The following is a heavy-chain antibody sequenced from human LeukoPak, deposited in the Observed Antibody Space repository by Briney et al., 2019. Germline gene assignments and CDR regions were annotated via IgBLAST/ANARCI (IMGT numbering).Heavy chain of an antibody. V-gene: IGHV4-34*01. CDR2: INHSGST. Sequence: PSETLSLTCAVYGGSFSGYYWSWLRQPPGKGLEWIGEINHSGSTNYNPSLKSRVTISVDTSKNQFSLKLSSVTAADTAVYYCARVGSSSWINWFDPWGQGTLVTVSS. J-gene: IGHJ5*02. D-gene: IGHD6-13*01. CDR3: ARVGSSSWINWFDP. CDR1: GGSFSGYY.